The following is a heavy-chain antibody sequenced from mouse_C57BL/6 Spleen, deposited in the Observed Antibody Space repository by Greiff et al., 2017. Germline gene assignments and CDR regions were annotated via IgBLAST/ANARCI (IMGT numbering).Heavy chain of an antibody. CDR1: GFTFSSYA. V-gene: IGHV5-9-1*02. Sequence: EVHLVESGEGLVKPGGSLKLSCAASGFTFSSYAMSWVRQTPEKRLEWVAYISSGGDYIYYADTVKGRFTISRDNARNTLYRQMSSLKSEDTAMYYCTRDGSVVATEYFDYWGQGTTLTVSS. D-gene: IGHD1-1*01. CDR3: TRDGSVVATEYFDY. J-gene: IGHJ2*01. CDR2: ISSGGDYI.